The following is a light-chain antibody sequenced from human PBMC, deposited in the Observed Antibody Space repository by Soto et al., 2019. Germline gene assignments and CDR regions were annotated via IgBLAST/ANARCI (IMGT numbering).Light chain of an antibody. Sequence: QSVLTQPPSVSGAPGQRVTISCTGSSSNIGAGYDVHWYQQLPGTAPKLLIYGNSNRPSGVPDRFSGSKSGTSASLAITGLQAEDGVNYPRQPYNTSRRGVVFGGGPQL. J-gene: IGLJ2*01. V-gene: IGLV1-40*01. CDR2: GNS. CDR1: SSNIGAGYD. CDR3: QPYNTSRRGVV.